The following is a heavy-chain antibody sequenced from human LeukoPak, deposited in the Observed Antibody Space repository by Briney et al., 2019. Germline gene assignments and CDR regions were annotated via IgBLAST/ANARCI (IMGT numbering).Heavy chain of an antibody. D-gene: IGHD1-26*01. Sequence: SETLSLTCTVSGGSISSSSYYWVWLRQPPGMGLDWLGIIYVSGSNHYNPTLNSRITSSLDRSQNQVSLCLSSVTAADTAMYYCATGKQRDYFYMDVWGKGTTVTVSS. V-gene: IGHV4-39*07. CDR2: IYVSGSN. J-gene: IGHJ6*03. CDR3: ATGKQRDYFYMDV. CDR1: GGSISSSSYY.